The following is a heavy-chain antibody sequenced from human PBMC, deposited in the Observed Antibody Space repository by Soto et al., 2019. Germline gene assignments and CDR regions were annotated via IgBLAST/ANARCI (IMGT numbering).Heavy chain of an antibody. CDR2: ISYDGSNK. J-gene: IGHJ6*02. CDR3: AKDQVLSYGSLAYYYYYGMDV. V-gene: IGHV3-30*18. CDR1: GFTFSSYG. Sequence: GGSLRLSCAASGFTFSSYGMHWVRQAPGKGLEWVAVISYDGSNKYYADSVKGRFTISRDNSKNTLYLQMNSLRAEDTAVYYCAKDQVLSYGSLAYYYYYGMDVWGQGTTVTVSS. D-gene: IGHD5-18*01.